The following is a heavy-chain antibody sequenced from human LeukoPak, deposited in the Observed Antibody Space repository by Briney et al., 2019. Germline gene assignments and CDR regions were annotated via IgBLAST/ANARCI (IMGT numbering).Heavy chain of an antibody. V-gene: IGHV4-59*01. CDR1: GGSISSYY. Sequence: SETLSLTCTVSGGSISSYYWSWLRQPPGKGLEWIGYIYYSGSTNYNPSLKSRVTISVDTSKNQFSLKLSSVTAADTAVYYCARQTDRYCSSTSCYMGGFDPWGQGTLVTVSS. CDR3: ARQTDRYCSSTSCYMGGFDP. CDR2: IYYSGST. J-gene: IGHJ5*02. D-gene: IGHD2-2*02.